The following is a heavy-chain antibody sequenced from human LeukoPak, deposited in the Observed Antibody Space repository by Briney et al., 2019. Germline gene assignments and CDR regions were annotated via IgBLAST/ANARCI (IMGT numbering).Heavy chain of an antibody. Sequence: ASVKVSCKASGYTFTSYYMHWVRQAPGQGLEWMGIINPSGGSTSYAQKFQGRVTMTRDMSTSTVYMGLRSLRSEDTAVYYCARDQQIVATIIFDPWGQGTLVTVSS. CDR3: ARDQQIVATIIFDP. V-gene: IGHV1-46*01. J-gene: IGHJ5*02. D-gene: IGHD5-12*01. CDR1: GYTFTSYY. CDR2: INPSGGST.